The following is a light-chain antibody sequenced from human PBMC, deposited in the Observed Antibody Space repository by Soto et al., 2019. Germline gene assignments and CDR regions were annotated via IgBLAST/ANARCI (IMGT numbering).Light chain of an antibody. CDR2: GAS. CDR1: QSVSSK. CDR3: QQYNSWLWT. V-gene: IGKV3-15*01. Sequence: EIVITQSPATLSVSPGEEATLSCRASQSVSSKLAWYQQKPGQAPRPLIYGASTRATGIPARFSGSGSGTEFTLIISSLQSEDSAVYYCQQYNSWLWTFGQGTKVEIK. J-gene: IGKJ1*01.